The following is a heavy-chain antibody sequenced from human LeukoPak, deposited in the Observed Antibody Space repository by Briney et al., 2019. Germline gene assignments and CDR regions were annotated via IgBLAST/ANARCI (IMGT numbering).Heavy chain of an antibody. V-gene: IGHV4-34*01. J-gene: IGHJ6*03. Sequence: SETLSLTCAVYGGSFSGYYWSWIRQPPGKGLEWIGEINHSGSTNYNPSLKSRVTISVDTSKNQFSLKLSSVTAADTAVYYCARDLGYDFRSAYPKYYMDVWGKGTTVTVSS. D-gene: IGHD3-3*01. CDR2: INHSGST. CDR3: ARDLGYDFRSAYPKYYMDV. CDR1: GGSFSGYY.